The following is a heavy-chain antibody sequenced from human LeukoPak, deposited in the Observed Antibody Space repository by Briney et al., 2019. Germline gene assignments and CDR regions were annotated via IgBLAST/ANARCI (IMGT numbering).Heavy chain of an antibody. CDR1: GYTFTSYG. D-gene: IGHD3-3*01. V-gene: IGHV1-18*01. Sequence: GASVKVSCKASGYTFTSYGISWVRQAPGQGLEWMGWISAYNGNTNYAQKLQGRVTMTTDTSTSTAYMEVRSLRSDDTAVYYCARGRTIFGVVRENFHAIDYWGQGTLVTVSS. J-gene: IGHJ4*02. CDR3: ARGRTIFGVVRENFHAIDY. CDR2: ISAYNGNT.